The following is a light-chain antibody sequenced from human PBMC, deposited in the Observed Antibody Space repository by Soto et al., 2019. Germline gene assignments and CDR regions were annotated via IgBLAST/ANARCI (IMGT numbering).Light chain of an antibody. J-gene: IGLJ2*01. CDR2: EVR. Sequence: QSALTQPASVSASPRQSIAISCSGTSSDVGAYSYVSWYQQHPGKAPKLMLFEVRIRPSGVSNRFSGSKSGNTASLTISGLQAEDEADYFCSSYTTGNTVVFGGGTKVTVL. CDR3: SSYTTGNTVV. CDR1: SSDVGAYSY. V-gene: IGLV2-14*01.